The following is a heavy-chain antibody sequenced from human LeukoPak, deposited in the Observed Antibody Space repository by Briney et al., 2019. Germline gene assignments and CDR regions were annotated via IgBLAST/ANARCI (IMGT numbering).Heavy chain of an antibody. CDR2: ISYHGIDK. Sequence: PGRSLRLSCAASGFTFSHYAMHWVRQAPGKGLEWVAVISYHGIDKYYADSVKGRFTISRDNSKNALYLQMNSLRPEDTAVYYCARGYSSSWPYYYYGMDVWGQGTTVTVSS. J-gene: IGHJ6*02. CDR1: GFTFSHYA. D-gene: IGHD6-13*01. V-gene: IGHV3-30-3*01. CDR3: ARGYSSSWPYYYYGMDV.